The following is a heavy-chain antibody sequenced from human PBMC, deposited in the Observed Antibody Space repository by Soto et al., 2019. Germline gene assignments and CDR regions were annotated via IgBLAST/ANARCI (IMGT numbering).Heavy chain of an antibody. D-gene: IGHD5-18*01. V-gene: IGHV4-39*01. CDR2: IYYSGST. Sequence: PSETLSLTCTVSGGSISSSSYYWGWIRQPPGKGLEWIGSIYYSGSTYYNPSLKSRVTISVVTSKNQFSLKLSSVTAADTAVYYCARASNKRGYSYGPDYWGQGPLVTVSS. J-gene: IGHJ4*02. CDR3: ARASNKRGYSYGPDY. CDR1: GGSISSSSYY.